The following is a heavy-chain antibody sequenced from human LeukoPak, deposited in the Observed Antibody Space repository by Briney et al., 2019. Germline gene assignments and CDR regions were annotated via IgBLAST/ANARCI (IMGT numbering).Heavy chain of an antibody. V-gene: IGHV3-30*02. CDR3: AKDKDPWKSTSISDFDY. D-gene: IGHD1-1*01. CDR2: IRYDGSNK. Sequence: GRSLRISCGASGFTFSTYGMHWVRPAPGKGLEWVAFIRYDGSNKYYADSVKGRFTISRDNSKNTLYLQMNSLRAEDTAVYFCAKDKDPWKSTSISDFDYWGQGTLVTVSS. CDR1: GFTFSTYG. J-gene: IGHJ4*02.